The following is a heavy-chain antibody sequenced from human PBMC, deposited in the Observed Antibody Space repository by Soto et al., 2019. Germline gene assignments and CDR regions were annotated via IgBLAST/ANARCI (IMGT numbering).Heavy chain of an antibody. V-gene: IGHV3-7*05. CDR3: ARDVSPGSSSLYLDAFDI. D-gene: IGHD6-13*01. J-gene: IGHJ3*02. CDR1: GFTLSMYW. CDR2: IKQDGSKK. Sequence: EVQLEESGGGLVQPGGSLRLSCAASGFTLSMYWMTWVRQAPGRGLEWVANIKQDGSKKSYWDSVRGRFTISRDNVRNSLYLQMDSLRAEDTALYSCARDVSPGSSSLYLDAFDIWGQGTMVIVSS.